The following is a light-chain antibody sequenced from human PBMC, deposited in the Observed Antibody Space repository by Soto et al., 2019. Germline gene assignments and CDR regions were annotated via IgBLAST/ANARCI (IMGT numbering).Light chain of an antibody. J-gene: IGLJ2*01. CDR1: SSDVGNYVY. CDR3: SSFTATGTLL. CDR2: EVN. Sequence: QSALTQPASVSGSPGQSITISCTGTSSDVGNYVYVSWYQQHPGKAPKLILYEVNSRPSGISNRFSGSKSGNTTSLTISGLQAEDEADYFCSSFTATGTLLFGGGTQLTVL. V-gene: IGLV2-14*01.